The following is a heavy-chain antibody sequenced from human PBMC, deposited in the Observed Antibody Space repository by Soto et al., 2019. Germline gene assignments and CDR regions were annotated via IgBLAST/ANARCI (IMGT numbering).Heavy chain of an antibody. V-gene: IGHV3-7*01. CDR2: INQDGSER. CDR3: ARDLSWGSNWYYYMDV. CDR1: GFIFSTYW. J-gene: IGHJ6*03. D-gene: IGHD7-27*01. Sequence: PGGSLRLSCASSGFIFSTYWMHWVRQAPGKGLEWVANINQDGSERYYADSVKGRFTVSRDNARNSLYLQMNSLRAEDTAVYYCARDLSWGSNWYYYMDVWGKGTTVTVSS.